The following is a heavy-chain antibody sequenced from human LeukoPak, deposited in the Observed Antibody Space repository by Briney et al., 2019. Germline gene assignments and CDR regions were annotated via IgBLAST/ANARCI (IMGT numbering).Heavy chain of an antibody. CDR3: ARVLHGYGTGSFPWTYYYYGMDL. CDR1: GFTFTSYS. CDR2: ISSSSRYI. Sequence: GGSLRLSSAASGFTFTSYSIDWVRQAPGKGLEWVSSISSSSRYIYYADSVKGRFTISRDNAKNSLYLQMNSLRAEDTAVYYCARVLHGYGTGSFPWTYYYYGMDLW. V-gene: IGHV3-21*01. D-gene: IGHD3-10*01. J-gene: IGHJ6*01.